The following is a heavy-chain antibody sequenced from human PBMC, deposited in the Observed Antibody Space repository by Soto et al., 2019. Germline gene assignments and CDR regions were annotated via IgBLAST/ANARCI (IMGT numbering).Heavy chain of an antibody. CDR2: ISAYNGNT. Sequence: ASVKVSCKASGYTFTSYGISWVRQAPGQGLEWMGWISAYNGNTNYAQKLQGRVTMTTDTSTSTAYMELRSLRSDDTAVYYCARDARDGSGSYYKKFDYWGQGTLVTVSS. D-gene: IGHD3-10*01. CDR1: GYTFTSYG. J-gene: IGHJ4*02. CDR3: ARDARDGSGSYYKKFDY. V-gene: IGHV1-18*01.